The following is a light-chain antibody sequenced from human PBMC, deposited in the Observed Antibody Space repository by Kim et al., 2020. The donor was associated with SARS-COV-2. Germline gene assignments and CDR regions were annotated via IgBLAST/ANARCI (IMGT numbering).Light chain of an antibody. CDR3: QVWDTNSDHPVI. V-gene: IGLV3-21*04. CDR2: YDS. J-gene: IGLJ7*01. CDR1: NIGTRA. Sequence: SYELTQPPSVSVAPGQTARITCGGNNIGTRAVHWYQQKPGQAPVLVIYYDSDRPSGIPERFSGSNSANTATLTISRVEAGDEADYYCQVWDTNSDHPVIFGGGTQLTVL.